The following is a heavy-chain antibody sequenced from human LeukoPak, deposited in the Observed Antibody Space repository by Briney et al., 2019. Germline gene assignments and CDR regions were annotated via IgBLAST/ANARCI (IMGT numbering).Heavy chain of an antibody. V-gene: IGHV3-23*01. Sequence: PGGSLRLSCAASGFTFSGSAMSWVRQAPGKGLECVLGNSIGGDYTYYANSVKGRFTISRDNSKNTLSLQMSNLRAEDTAIYYCAKLHSATITADFDHWGQGTLVTVSS. CDR2: NSIGGDYT. CDR1: GFTFSGSA. D-gene: IGHD1-14*01. CDR3: AKLHSATITADFDH. J-gene: IGHJ4*02.